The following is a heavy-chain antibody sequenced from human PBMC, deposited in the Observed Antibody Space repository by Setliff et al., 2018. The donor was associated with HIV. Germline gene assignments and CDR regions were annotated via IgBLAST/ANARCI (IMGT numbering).Heavy chain of an antibody. CDR2: IYYSGST. Sequence: SETLSLTCTVSGGSISSSSYYWGWIRQSPGKGLEWIGSIYYSGSTYYNPSLKSRVTMSVDTSKNQFSLKLNSVTAADTAVYYCARGPRITLIEVVTSDYYYGMDVWGQGTTVTVSS. CDR1: GGSISSSSYY. V-gene: IGHV4-39*01. CDR3: ARGPRITLIEVVTSDYYYGMDV. J-gene: IGHJ6*02. D-gene: IGHD3-22*01.